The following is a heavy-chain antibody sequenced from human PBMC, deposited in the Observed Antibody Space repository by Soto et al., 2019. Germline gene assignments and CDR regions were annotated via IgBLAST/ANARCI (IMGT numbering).Heavy chain of an antibody. V-gene: IGHV4-61*08. CDR2: TYYNGDT. Sequence: VLLQESGPGLLRPSETLSLTCTVSDDSFRGAEYYWSWTRQPLGKGPEWIGYTYYNGDTKYNPALRSRVTMSEDTSKNQFSLRLSSVTAADTAVYFCARGPAYIDGWRTFDLWGRGILVTVSS. J-gene: IGHJ4*02. CDR1: DDSFRGAEYY. D-gene: IGHD6-19*01. CDR3: ARGPAYIDGWRTFDL.